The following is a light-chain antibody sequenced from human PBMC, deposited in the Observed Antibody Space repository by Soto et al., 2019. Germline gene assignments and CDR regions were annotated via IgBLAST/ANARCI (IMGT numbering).Light chain of an antibody. CDR2: LNN. CDR3: QSYDSSLSGSV. J-gene: IGLJ3*02. V-gene: IGLV1-40*01. Sequence: QSVLTQPPSVSGAPGLRVTISCTGSSSNIGAGYDVHWYQQLPGTAPKLLIFLNNNRPSGVPDRFSGSKSGTSASLTLAGLRAEDEADYYCQSYDSSLSGSVFGGGTKLTVL. CDR1: SSNIGAGYD.